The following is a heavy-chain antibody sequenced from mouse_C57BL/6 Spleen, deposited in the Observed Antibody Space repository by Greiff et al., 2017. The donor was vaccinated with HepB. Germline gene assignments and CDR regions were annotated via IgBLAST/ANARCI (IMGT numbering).Heavy chain of an antibody. CDR1: GFNIKNTY. J-gene: IGHJ4*01. Sequence: EVQLQQSVAELVRPGASVKLSCTASGFNIKNTYMHWVKQRPEQGLEWIGRIDPANGNTKYAPKFQGKATITADPSSNPADLQLSSLTSEDTAIDYCAHYYYGSSYVAMDYWDQGTSVTVSS. V-gene: IGHV14-3*01. CDR2: IDPANGNT. CDR3: AHYYYGSSYVAMDY. D-gene: IGHD1-1*01.